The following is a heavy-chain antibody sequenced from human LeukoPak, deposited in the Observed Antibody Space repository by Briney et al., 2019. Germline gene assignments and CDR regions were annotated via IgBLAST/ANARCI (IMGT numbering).Heavy chain of an antibody. CDR1: GFTFDRFT. Sequence: GGSLRLSCAASGFTFDRFTIHWVRQTPGKGLEWVSFINRRGHTFYADTVKGRVTISRDNSRNSVFLQMNSLRPEDTALYHCAKEVDCPSDCLFFHSWGQGTLVTVSS. V-gene: IGHV3-43*01. CDR3: AKEVDCPSDCLFFHS. J-gene: IGHJ4*02. CDR2: INRRGHT. D-gene: IGHD2-21*02.